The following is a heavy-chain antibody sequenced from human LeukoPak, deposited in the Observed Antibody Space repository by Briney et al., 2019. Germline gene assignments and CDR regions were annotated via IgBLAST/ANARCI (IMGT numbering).Heavy chain of an antibody. V-gene: IGHV3-7*01. J-gene: IGHJ4*02. D-gene: IGHD2-15*01. CDR2: IDQHGTDK. Sequence: PGRSLRLSCAASGFTFSSYGMHWVRQAPGKGLEWVANIDQHGTDKQYVASVRGRFTISRDNTKNSVYLQMDNLRVEDTAVYYCAKAVVAADSFEYWGQGTQVIVSS. CDR1: GFTFSSYG. CDR3: AKAVVAADSFEY.